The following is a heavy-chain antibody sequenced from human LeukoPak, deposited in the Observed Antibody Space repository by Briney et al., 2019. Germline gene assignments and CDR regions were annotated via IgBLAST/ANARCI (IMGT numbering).Heavy chain of an antibody. V-gene: IGHV4-34*01. CDR3: ARGAQKRGNDVGIWFDP. Sequence: SETLSLTCAVYGGSFSGYYWSWIRQPPGKGLEWIGEINHSGSTNYNPSLKSRVTISVDTSKNQFSLKLSSVTAADTAVYYCARGAQKRGNDVGIWFDPWGQGTLVTVSS. CDR2: INHSGST. D-gene: IGHD1-1*01. J-gene: IGHJ5*02. CDR1: GGSFSGYY.